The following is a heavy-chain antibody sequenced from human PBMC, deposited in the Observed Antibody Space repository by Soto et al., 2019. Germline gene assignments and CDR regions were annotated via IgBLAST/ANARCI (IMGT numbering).Heavy chain of an antibody. J-gene: IGHJ4*02. D-gene: IGHD2-15*01. Sequence: ASVKVSCKASGYTFTSYGISWVRQAPGQGLEWMGWISAYNGSTNYAQKLQGRVTMTTDTSTSTAYMELRSLRSDDTAVYYCVVAAQPYYFDYWGQGTLVTVS. CDR3: VVAAQPYYFDY. CDR1: GYTFTSYG. CDR2: ISAYNGST. V-gene: IGHV1-18*01.